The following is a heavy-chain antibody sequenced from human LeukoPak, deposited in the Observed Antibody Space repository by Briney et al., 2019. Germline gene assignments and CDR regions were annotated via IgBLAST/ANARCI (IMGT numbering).Heavy chain of an antibody. CDR3: ARGRFESGSYYVGRRNGFDP. V-gene: IGHV4-34*01. J-gene: IGHJ5*02. Sequence: PSETLSLTCAVYGGSFSGFYWNWIRQPPGKGLEWIGEINHSGSTNYNPSLKSRVTISVDTSKNQFSLKLNSATAADTAVYYCARGRFESGSYYVGRRNGFDPWGQGTLVTVSS. CDR2: INHSGST. CDR1: GGSFSGFY. D-gene: IGHD1-26*01.